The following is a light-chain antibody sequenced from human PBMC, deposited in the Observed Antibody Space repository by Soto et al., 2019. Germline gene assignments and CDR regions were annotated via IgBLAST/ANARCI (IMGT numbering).Light chain of an antibody. CDR1: QGISSY. V-gene: IGKV1-9*01. CDR3: QELNSHPLT. Sequence: IQSTQSPSCLSASVGARVTITCRASQGISSYLAWYQQKPGKAPKXXISGASALQSGVPSRFSGSGSGTDFTLTISSLKTEDCATYYCQELNSHPLTFGGGTKVDIK. J-gene: IGKJ4*01. CDR2: GAS.